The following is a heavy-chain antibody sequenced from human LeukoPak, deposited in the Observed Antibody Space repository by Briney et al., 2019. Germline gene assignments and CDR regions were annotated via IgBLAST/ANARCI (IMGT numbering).Heavy chain of an antibody. V-gene: IGHV3-23*01. CDR3: AKSKIVQGRGYFDL. Sequence: PGGSLRLSCAASGFTFSSYAMSWVRQAPGKGLEWVSAISGSGGSTYYADSVKGRFTISRDNSNNALYLHMNSLRAEDAAVYYCAKSKIVQGRGYFDLWGRGTLVTVSS. D-gene: IGHD1-26*01. CDR2: ISGSGGST. CDR1: GFTFSSYA. J-gene: IGHJ2*01.